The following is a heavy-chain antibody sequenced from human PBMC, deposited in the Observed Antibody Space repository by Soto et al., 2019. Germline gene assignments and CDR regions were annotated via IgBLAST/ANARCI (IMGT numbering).Heavy chain of an antibody. CDR1: EFTVSGHA. CDR3: APHVSCSGGSCQYDAFAI. CDR2: ITADGGT. Sequence: EVQVLESGGGLVQPGGSQRLSCEGSEFTVSGHAMTWIRQAPGKGPEWVSTITADGGTYYADSVKGRFAMSRDTSENTLYLQMNSLGAEDTAAYYCAPHVSCSGGSCQYDAFAIRGQGTMVTVSS. V-gene: IGHV3-23*01. D-gene: IGHD2-15*01. J-gene: IGHJ3*02.